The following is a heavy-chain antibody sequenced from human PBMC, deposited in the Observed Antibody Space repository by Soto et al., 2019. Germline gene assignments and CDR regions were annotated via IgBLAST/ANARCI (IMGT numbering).Heavy chain of an antibody. Sequence: GGSLRLSCAASGFTFSSYEMNWVHQAPGKGLEWVSYISSGGSTIFYADSVKGRFTISRDNAKNSLYLQMHSLRAEDTGVYYCAVVSSRDLQRGEDYYFDFWGQGTLVTVSS. CDR3: AVVSSRDLQRGEDYYFDF. V-gene: IGHV3-48*03. J-gene: IGHJ4*02. CDR2: ISSGGSTI. CDR1: GFTFSSYE. D-gene: IGHD1-1*01.